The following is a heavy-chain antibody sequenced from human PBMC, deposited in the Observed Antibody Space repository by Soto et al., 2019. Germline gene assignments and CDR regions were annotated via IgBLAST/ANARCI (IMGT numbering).Heavy chain of an antibody. CDR1: GYTFISYA. V-gene: IGHV1-3*01. CDR2: INAGNGNT. Sequence: ASEKVSCKASGYTFISYAMHWVRQAPGQRLEWMGWINAGNGNTKYSQKFQGRVTITRDTSASTAYMELSSLRSEDTAVYCCARGSRYSYGSSYYYYYGMDVWGQGTTVTVSS. D-gene: IGHD5-18*01. J-gene: IGHJ6*02. CDR3: ARGSRYSYGSSYYYYYGMDV.